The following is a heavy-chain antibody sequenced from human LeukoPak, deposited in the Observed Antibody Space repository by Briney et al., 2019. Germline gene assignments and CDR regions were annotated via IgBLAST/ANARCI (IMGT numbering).Heavy chain of an antibody. Sequence: GGSLRLSCAASGFTFSSYAMHWVRQAPGKGLEWVAVISYDGSNKYYADSVKGRFTISRDNAKNSLYLQMNSLRAEDTAVYYCARYYYDSRDYYGMDVWGQGTTVTVSS. CDR3: ARYYYDSRDYYGMDV. J-gene: IGHJ6*02. CDR1: GFTFSSYA. CDR2: ISYDGSNK. D-gene: IGHD3-22*01. V-gene: IGHV3-30-3*01.